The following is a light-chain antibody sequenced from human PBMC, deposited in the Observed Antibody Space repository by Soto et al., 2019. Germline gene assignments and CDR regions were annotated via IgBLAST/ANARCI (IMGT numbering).Light chain of an antibody. CDR3: SSYTSSSNVE. CDR2: DVS. Sequence: QSALTQPASVSGSPGQSITISCTGTSSDVGGYNYVSWYQQHPGKAPKLMIYDVSNRPSGVSNRFSGSKSGNTASLTISGLQAEDEADYYCSSYTSSSNVEFGGGTELTVL. J-gene: IGLJ2*01. V-gene: IGLV2-14*01. CDR1: SSDVGGYNY.